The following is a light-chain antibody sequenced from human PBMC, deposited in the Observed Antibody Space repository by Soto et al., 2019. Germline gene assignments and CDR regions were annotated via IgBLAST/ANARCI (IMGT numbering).Light chain of an antibody. CDR3: QQRSNWIT. J-gene: IGKJ5*01. Sequence: EIVLTQSPATLSLSPGDRATLSVRASQSVTTYLAWYQQKPGQAPRLLIYDASNRATGIPARFSGSGSGTDFTLTISSLEPEDFAVYYCQQRSNWITFGQGTRLENK. V-gene: IGKV3-11*01. CDR1: QSVTTY. CDR2: DAS.